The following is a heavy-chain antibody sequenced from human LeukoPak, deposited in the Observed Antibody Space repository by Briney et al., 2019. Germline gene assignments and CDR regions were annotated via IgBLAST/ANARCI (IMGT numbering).Heavy chain of an antibody. D-gene: IGHD2-21*02. V-gene: IGHV3-23*01. J-gene: IGHJ5*02. CDR3: ARDRGGENCGGDCYSAFDP. CDR2: MSYSGGST. CDR1: GFTFSSYA. Sequence: GGSLRLSCAASGFTFSSYAMNWVRQAPGKGLEWVSAMSYSGGSTYYADSVQGRLTISRDNSKNTLYLQMNNLRVEDTALYYCARDRGGENCGGDCYSAFDPWGQGTLVTVSS.